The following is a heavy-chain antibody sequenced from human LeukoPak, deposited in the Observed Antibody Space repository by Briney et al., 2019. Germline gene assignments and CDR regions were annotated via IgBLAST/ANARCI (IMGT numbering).Heavy chain of an antibody. Sequence: ASVKVSCKASGYTFTGYYMHWVRQAPGQGLEWMGWINPNSGGTNYVQKLQGRVTMTTDTSTSTAYMELRTLGSDDTAVYYCARAERTAITHDYWGQGTLVTVSS. CDR3: ARAERTAITHDY. V-gene: IGHV1-2*02. J-gene: IGHJ4*02. CDR2: INPNSGGT. CDR1: GYTFTGYY. D-gene: IGHD5-18*01.